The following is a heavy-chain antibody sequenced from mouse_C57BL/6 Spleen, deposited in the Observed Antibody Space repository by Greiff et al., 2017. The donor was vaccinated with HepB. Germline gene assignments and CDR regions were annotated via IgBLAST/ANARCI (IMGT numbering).Heavy chain of an antibody. J-gene: IGHJ2*01. V-gene: IGHV5-17*01. D-gene: IGHD1-1*01. CDR3: ARQDYGSSYDYFDY. Sequence: EVHLVESGGGLVKPGGSLKLSCAASGFTFSDYGMHWVRQAPEKGLEWVAYISSGSSTIYYADTVKGRVTISRDNAKNTLFLQMTSLRSEDTAMYYCARQDYGSSYDYFDYWGQGTTLTVSS. CDR2: ISSGSSTI. CDR1: GFTFSDYG.